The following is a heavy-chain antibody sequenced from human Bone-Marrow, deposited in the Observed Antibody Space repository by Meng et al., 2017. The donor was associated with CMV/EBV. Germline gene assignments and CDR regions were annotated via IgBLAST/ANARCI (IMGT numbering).Heavy chain of an antibody. CDR2: IKSKTDGETT. CDR1: FTFSNAW. V-gene: IGHV3-15*01. CDR3: TTGGYCSSTSCYSRDY. Sequence: FTFSNAWMSGVRQAPGKGLEWVGRIKSKTDGETTDYAAPVKGRFTISRDDSKNTLYLQMNSLKTEDTAVYYCTTGGYCSSTSCYSRDYWGQGTLVTVSS. J-gene: IGHJ4*02. D-gene: IGHD2-2*01.